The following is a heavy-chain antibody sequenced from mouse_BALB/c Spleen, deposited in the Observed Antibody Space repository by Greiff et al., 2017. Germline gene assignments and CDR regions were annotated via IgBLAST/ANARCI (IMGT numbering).Heavy chain of an antibody. CDR2: ISSGGSYT. CDR1: GFTFSSYG. Sequence: EVKVVESGGDLVKPGGSLKLSCAASGFTFSSYGMSWVRQTPDKRLEWVATISSGGSYTYYPDSVKGRFTISRDNAKNTLYLQMSSLKSEDTAMYYCARQDGIMDYWGQGTSVTVSS. CDR3: ARQDGIMDY. V-gene: IGHV5-6*01. D-gene: IGHD1-1*01. J-gene: IGHJ4*01.